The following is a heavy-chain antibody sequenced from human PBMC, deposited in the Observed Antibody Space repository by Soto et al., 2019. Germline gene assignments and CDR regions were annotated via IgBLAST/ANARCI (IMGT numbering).Heavy chain of an antibody. D-gene: IGHD1-1*01. CDR3: ARAREQGSADY. Sequence: EVQLVESGGGLVQPGGSLRLSCTASGFMFNNYWMSWVRQPPGKGLEWVANIKADGSDKYYVDSMRGRFTISRDNAKNSLYLQLTSLRADDTAVYYCARAREQGSADYWGQGTLVTVSS. J-gene: IGHJ4*02. CDR2: IKADGSDK. CDR1: GFMFNNYW. V-gene: IGHV3-7*01.